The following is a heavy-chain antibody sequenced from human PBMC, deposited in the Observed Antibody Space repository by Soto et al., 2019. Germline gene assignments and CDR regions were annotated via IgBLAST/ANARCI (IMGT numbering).Heavy chain of an antibody. D-gene: IGHD3-10*01. CDR3: ATMVRGSYYYSVMDV. V-gene: IGHV4-59*01. Sequence: LETLSLTCTFSGCSISSYYGSWIRQHPGKGLEWIGYIYYSGSTNYNPSLKSRVTISVDTSKNQFSLKLSSVTAADTAVYYCATMVRGSYYYSVMDVWGQGTTVTASS. CDR2: IYYSGST. CDR1: GCSISSYY. J-gene: IGHJ6*02.